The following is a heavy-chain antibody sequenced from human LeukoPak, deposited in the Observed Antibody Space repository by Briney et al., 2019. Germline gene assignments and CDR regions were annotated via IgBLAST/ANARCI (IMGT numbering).Heavy chain of an antibody. CDR3: AKGTRQLGNYYYYMDV. D-gene: IGHD7-27*01. J-gene: IGHJ6*03. CDR1: GFTFSSYW. CDR2: IKQDGSEK. Sequence: GGSLRLSCAASGFTFSSYWMSWVRQAPGKGLEWVANIKQDGSEKYYVDSVKGRFTMSRDNPKNMLYLQMNSLRAEDTALYYCAKGTRQLGNYYYYMDVWGKGTTVTVSS. V-gene: IGHV3-7*03.